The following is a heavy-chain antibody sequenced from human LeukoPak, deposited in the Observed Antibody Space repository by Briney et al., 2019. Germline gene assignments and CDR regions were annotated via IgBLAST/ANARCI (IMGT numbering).Heavy chain of an antibody. CDR3: ARHGTYYDILTGYHPLNWFDR. V-gene: IGHV4-59*08. CDR1: GGSISSYY. CDR2: IYYSGST. Sequence: WETLSLTCTVSGGSISSYYWSWIRQPPGKGLEWSGNIYYSGSTNYNPSLKSRVTISVDTSKNQFSLKLSSVTAADTAVYYCARHGTYYDILTGYHPLNWFDRWGQGTLVTVSS. J-gene: IGHJ5*02. D-gene: IGHD3-9*01.